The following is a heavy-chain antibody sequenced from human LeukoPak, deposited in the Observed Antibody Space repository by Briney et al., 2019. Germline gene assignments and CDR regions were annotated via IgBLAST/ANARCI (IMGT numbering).Heavy chain of an antibody. J-gene: IGHJ6*03. V-gene: IGHV4-34*01. D-gene: IGHD3-22*01. CDR2: INHSGST. CDR3: ARGALDSSGYYWPTPYYYYYCMDV. Sequence: SETLSLTCAVYGGSFSGYYWSWIRQPPGKGLEWIGEINHSGSTNYNPSLKSRVTISVDTSKNQFSLKLSSVTAADTAVYYCARGALDSSGYYWPTPYYYYYCMDVWGKGTTVTVSS. CDR1: GGSFSGYY.